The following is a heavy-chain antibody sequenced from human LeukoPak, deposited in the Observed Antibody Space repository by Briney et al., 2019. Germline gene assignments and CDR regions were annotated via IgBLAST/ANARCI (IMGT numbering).Heavy chain of an antibody. CDR2: ISGSGST. Sequence: PGGSLRLSCAASGFTFRTYGMSWVRQAPGKGLEWVSAISGSGSTYYADSVKGRFTMSRDNSKNTLYLQMNSLRAEDTAVYYCAKPTLGDVIDAFDIWGQGTMVTVSS. CDR3: AKPTLGDVIDAFDI. V-gene: IGHV3-23*01. D-gene: IGHD3-10*01. J-gene: IGHJ3*02. CDR1: GFTFRTYG.